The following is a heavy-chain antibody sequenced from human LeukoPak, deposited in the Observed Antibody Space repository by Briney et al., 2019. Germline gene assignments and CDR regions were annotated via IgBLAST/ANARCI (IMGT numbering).Heavy chain of an antibody. CDR2: ISSSSSYT. CDR1: GFTFSSYG. V-gene: IGHV3-21*01. CDR3: AREGDEYYFDY. J-gene: IGHJ4*02. Sequence: GGSLRLSCAASGFTFSSYGMHWVRQAPGKGLEWVSSISSSSSYTYYADSVKGRFTISRDNAKNSLYLQMNSLRAEDTAVYYCAREGDEYYFDYWGQGTLVTVSS. D-gene: IGHD3-16*01.